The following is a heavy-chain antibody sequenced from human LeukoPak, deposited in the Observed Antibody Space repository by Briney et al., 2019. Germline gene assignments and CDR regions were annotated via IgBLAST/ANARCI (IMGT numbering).Heavy chain of an antibody. CDR1: GFTFSSYA. J-gene: IGHJ4*02. V-gene: IGHV3-23*01. CDR3: ARDLGAAAGPYYFDY. D-gene: IGHD6-13*01. Sequence: GGSLRLSCAASGFTFSSYAMSWVRQAPGKGLEWVSAISGSGGSTYYADSVKGRFTISRDNSKNTLYLQMNSLRAEDTAVYYCARDLGAAAGPYYFDYWGQGTLVTVSS. CDR2: ISGSGGST.